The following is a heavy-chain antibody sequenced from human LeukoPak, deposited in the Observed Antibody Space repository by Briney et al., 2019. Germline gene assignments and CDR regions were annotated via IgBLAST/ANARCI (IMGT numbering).Heavy chain of an antibody. CDR2: IKQDGSEK. D-gene: IGHD2-15*01. CDR3: ARDLYCSGGSCYPKKSGAFDI. J-gene: IGHJ3*02. Sequence: GGSLRLSCAASGFTFSSYWMSWVRQAPGKGLEWVANIKQDGSEKCYVDSVKGRFTISRDNAKNSLYLQMNSLRAEDTAVYYCARDLYCSGGSCYPKKSGAFDIWGQGTMVTVSS. V-gene: IGHV3-7*01. CDR1: GFTFSSYW.